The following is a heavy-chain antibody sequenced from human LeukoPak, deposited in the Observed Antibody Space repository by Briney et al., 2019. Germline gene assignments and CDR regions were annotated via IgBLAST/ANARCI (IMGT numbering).Heavy chain of an antibody. CDR1: GGSISSSSYY. CDR3: ARQGYDFWSGYFSRYNWFDP. Sequence: PSETLSLTCTVSGGSISSSSYYWGWIRQPPGKGLEWIGSIYYSGSTYYNLSLKSRVTISVDTSKNQFSLKLSSVTAADTAVYYCARQGYDFWSGYFSRYNWFDPWGQGTLVTVSS. D-gene: IGHD3-3*01. CDR2: IYYSGST. V-gene: IGHV4-39*01. J-gene: IGHJ5*02.